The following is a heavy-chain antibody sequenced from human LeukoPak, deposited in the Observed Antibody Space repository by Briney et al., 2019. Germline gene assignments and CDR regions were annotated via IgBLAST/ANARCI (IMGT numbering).Heavy chain of an antibody. D-gene: IGHD6-13*01. CDR3: VRVDSRTWSRPAAFDI. CDR1: GSTFSNYG. CDR2: IWYDGTNK. V-gene: IGHV3-33*01. J-gene: IGHJ3*02. Sequence: GMSLRLSCAASGSTFSNYGMHWVRQAPGKGLEWVAVIWYDGTNKYYVDSVKGRFAISRDNSKNTLYLQMNSLRPEDTALYYCVRVDSRTWSRPAAFDIWGRGTMVTVSS.